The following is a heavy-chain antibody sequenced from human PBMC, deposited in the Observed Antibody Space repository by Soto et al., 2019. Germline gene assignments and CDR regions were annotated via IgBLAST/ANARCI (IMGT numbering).Heavy chain of an antibody. V-gene: IGHV4-59*08. CDR3: ARHSGLRYFDWLLKYNWFDP. D-gene: IGHD3-9*01. Sequence: SETLSLTCSVSGGSISSGYWTWIRHPPGKGLEWIGYIYLGGSINYNPSLKSRVIISVDTAKNQFSLSLSSVTAADTAVYYCARHSGLRYFDWLLKYNWFDPWGQGTLVTVSS. CDR1: GGSISSGY. J-gene: IGHJ5*02. CDR2: IYLGGSI.